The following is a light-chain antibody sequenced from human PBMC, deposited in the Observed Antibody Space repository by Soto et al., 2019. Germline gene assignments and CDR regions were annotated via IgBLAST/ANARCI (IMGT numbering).Light chain of an antibody. J-gene: IGKJ2*01. Sequence: EIVLTQSPGTLSLSPGERGTLSCRASQSVSRSYLAWYQHKPGQAPRLLIYGASSRATGVPDRFSGSGSGTDFTLTISRLEPEDCAVYYCQQYGSSPPYTFGQGKKLEIK. CDR3: QQYGSSPPYT. CDR2: GAS. CDR1: QSVSRSY. V-gene: IGKV3-20*01.